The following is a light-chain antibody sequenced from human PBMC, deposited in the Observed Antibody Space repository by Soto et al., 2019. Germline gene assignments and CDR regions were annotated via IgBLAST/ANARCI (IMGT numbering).Light chain of an antibody. V-gene: IGKV3-15*01. Sequence: EIVMTQSPATLSVSPGERATLSCRASQSVRSSFLAWYQQKPGQAPSLLIYGASTRATGIPVRFSGSGSGAEFTLTINSLQSEDFVVYYCQQYSNWPLTFGGGTKVDIK. CDR1: QSVRSSF. CDR2: GAS. CDR3: QQYSNWPLT. J-gene: IGKJ4*01.